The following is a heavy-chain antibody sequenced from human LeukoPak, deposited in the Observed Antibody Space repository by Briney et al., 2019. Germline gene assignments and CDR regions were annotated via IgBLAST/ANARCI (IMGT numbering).Heavy chain of an antibody. CDR3: ARGRYLTTSGGAAAGFLDY. J-gene: IGHJ4*02. CDR1: GGSISGYY. CDR2: INHSGST. V-gene: IGHV4-34*01. Sequence: SETLSLTCTVSGGSISGYYWSWIRQPPGKGLEWIGEINHSGSTNYNPSLKSRVTISVDTSKNQFSLKLSSVTAADTAVYYCARGRYLTTSGGAAAGFLDYWGQGSLVTVST. D-gene: IGHD6-13*01.